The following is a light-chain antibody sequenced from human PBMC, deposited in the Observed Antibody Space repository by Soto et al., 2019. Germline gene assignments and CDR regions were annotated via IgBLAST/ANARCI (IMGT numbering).Light chain of an antibody. V-gene: IGKV1-17*03. CDR1: QDISNF. J-gene: IGKJ3*01. Sequence: DIQMTQSPSDMSASVGDRVTITCRASQDISNFLVWFQQRPGKVPKRLMYSANRLESGVPSRFSGSGSGTEFTLTISSLQPEDFATYYCQYCDYLPLFGPGTTVDFK. CDR2: SAN. CDR3: QYCDYLPL.